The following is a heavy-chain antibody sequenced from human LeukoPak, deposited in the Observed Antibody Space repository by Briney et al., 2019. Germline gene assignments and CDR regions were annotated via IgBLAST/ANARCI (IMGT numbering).Heavy chain of an antibody. Sequence: SETLSLTCTVSGGSISSYYWSWIRQPPGKGLEWIGYIYYSGSTNYNPSLKSRVTISVKTSKNQFSLKLRSVTAADTAVYYCARDPRTVAYYFDFWGQGRLVTVSS. D-gene: IGHD3/OR15-3a*01. J-gene: IGHJ4*02. CDR1: GGSISSYY. V-gene: IGHV4-59*01. CDR2: IYYSGST. CDR3: ARDPRTVAYYFDF.